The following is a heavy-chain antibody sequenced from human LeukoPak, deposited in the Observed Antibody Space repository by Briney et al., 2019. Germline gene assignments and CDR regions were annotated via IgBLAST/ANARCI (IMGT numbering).Heavy chain of an antibody. V-gene: IGHV4-59*12. CDR3: ASLYCDSGGYSRDY. J-gene: IGHJ4*02. D-gene: IGHD3-22*01. CDR1: GGSISSDY. CDR2: IYYSGST. Sequence: SETLSLTCTVSGGSISSDYWSWIRQRPPQGLGWIGYIYYSGSTNYNPSLKSRVTISVDTSKNQFSLKLSSVTAADTAVYYCASLYCDSGGYSRDYWGQGTLVTVSS.